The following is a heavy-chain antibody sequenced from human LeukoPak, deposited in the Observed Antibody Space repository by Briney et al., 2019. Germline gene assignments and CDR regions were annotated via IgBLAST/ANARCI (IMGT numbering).Heavy chain of an antibody. CDR2: INHSGST. CDR3: AKHLRRRFFSRTLGFDP. V-gene: IGHV4-34*01. D-gene: IGHD3-3*01. CDR1: GGSFSGYY. Sequence: SETLSLTCAVYGGSFSGYYWSWIRQPPGKGLEWIGEINHSGSTNYNPSLKSRVTISLDTSRNQFSLKVNSVTAADTAVYYCAKHLRRRFFSRTLGFDPWGQGTLVTVSS. J-gene: IGHJ5*02.